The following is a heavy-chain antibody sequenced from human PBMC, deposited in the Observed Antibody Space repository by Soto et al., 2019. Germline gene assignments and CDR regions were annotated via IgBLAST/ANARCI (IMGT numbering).Heavy chain of an antibody. D-gene: IGHD2-15*01. V-gene: IGHV3-30-3*01. J-gene: IGHJ6*01. Sequence: QVQLVESGGGVVQPGRSLRLSCAASGFTFRNYAMHWVRLAPGKGLECVAVISYDGGNKFYRDYVKGRFTISRDNSKNTLYLQINSLSYEDTGVYYCARGDWEDIAVVIGVRPGEYGVDVWGQGTTVTVSS. CDR2: ISYDGGNK. CDR1: GFTFRNYA. CDR3: ARGDWEDIAVVIGVRPGEYGVDV.